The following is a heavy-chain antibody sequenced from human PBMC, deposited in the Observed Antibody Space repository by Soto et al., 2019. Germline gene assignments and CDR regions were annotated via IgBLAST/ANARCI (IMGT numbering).Heavy chain of an antibody. D-gene: IGHD4-17*01. J-gene: IGHJ6*02. CDR1: GGSISSGGYY. CDR2: IYYSGST. V-gene: IGHV4-31*03. CDR3: ARAGDYGDYYGMDV. Sequence: SETLSLTCTVSGGSISSGGYYWSWIRQHPGKGLEWIGYIYYSGSTYYNPSLKSRVTISVDTSKNQFSLKLSSVTAADTAVYYCARAGDYGDYYGMDVWGQGTTVTVSS.